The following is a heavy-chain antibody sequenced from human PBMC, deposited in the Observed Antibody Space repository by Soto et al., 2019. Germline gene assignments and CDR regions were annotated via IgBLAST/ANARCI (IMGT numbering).Heavy chain of an antibody. CDR3: VRHTRFYFDSSGQHY. V-gene: IGHV1-18*01. D-gene: IGHD3-22*01. CDR1: GYTFTSHD. Sequence: QVQLVQSGAEVKKPGASVKVSCKASGYTFTSHDISWVRQAPGQGLEWMGWISPYNGNTNYAQRLQGRVTMTADTSTSTAYMELKSLRSYDTAVYYCVRHTRFYFDSSGQHYWGQGTLVTVSS. CDR2: ISPYNGNT. J-gene: IGHJ4*02.